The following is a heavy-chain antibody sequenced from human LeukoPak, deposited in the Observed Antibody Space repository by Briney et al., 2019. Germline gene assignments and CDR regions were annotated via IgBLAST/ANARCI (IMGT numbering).Heavy chain of an antibody. CDR3: ARDCLKWELCAFDI. V-gene: IGHV4-31*03. J-gene: IGHJ3*02. D-gene: IGHD1-26*01. Sequence: PSETLSLTCTVSGGSISSGGYYWSWIRQHSGKGLEWIGYIYYSGSTYYNPSLKSRVTISVDTSKNQFSLKLSSVTAADTAVYYCARDCLKWELCAFDIWGQGTMVTVSS. CDR1: GGSISSGGYY. CDR2: IYYSGST.